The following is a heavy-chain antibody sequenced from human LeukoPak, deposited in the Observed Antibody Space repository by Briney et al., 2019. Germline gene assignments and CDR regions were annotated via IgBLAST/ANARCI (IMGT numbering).Heavy chain of an antibody. D-gene: IGHD3-10*01. CDR2: INHSGST. CDR1: GGSFSGYY. J-gene: IGHJ4*02. V-gene: IGHV4-34*01. CDR3: ASGYYYGSGSYWH. Sequence: SETLSLTCAVYGGSFSGYYWSWIRQPPGKGLEWIGEINHSGSTNYNPSLKSRVTISVYTSKNQFSLKLSSVTAADTAVYYCASGYYYGSGSYWHWGQGTLVTVSS.